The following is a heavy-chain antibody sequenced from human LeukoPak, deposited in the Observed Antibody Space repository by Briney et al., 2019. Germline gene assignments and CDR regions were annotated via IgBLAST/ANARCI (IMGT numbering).Heavy chain of an antibody. CDR1: GFTFSSYG. D-gene: IGHD3-22*01. J-gene: IGHJ4*02. CDR2: IYSGGST. V-gene: IGHV3-66*01. CDR3: ARDMPYYYDSSGYYIGFDY. Sequence: GGSLRLSCAASGFTFSSYGMHWVRQAPGKGLEWVSVIYSGGSTYYADSVKGRFTFSRDNSKNTLYLQMNSLRAEDTAVYYCARDMPYYYDSSGYYIGFDYWGQGTLVTVSS.